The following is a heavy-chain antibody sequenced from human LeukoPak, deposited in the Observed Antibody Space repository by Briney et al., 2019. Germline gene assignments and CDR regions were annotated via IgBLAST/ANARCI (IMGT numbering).Heavy chain of an antibody. CDR3: AREVTMIENYMDV. Sequence: SETLSLTCAVSGGSISSSNWWGWVRQPPGKGLEWIGEIYHSGSTNYNPSLKSRVTISVDTSKNQFSLKLSSVTAADTAVYYCAREVTMIENYMDVWGKGTTVTVSS. CDR1: GGSISSSNW. D-gene: IGHD3-22*01. V-gene: IGHV4-4*02. J-gene: IGHJ6*03. CDR2: IYHSGST.